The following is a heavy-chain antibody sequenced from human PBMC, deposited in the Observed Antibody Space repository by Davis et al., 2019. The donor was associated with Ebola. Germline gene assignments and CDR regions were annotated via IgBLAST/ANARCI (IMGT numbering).Heavy chain of an antibody. CDR3: ARASTVTPFDY. D-gene: IGHD4-11*01. CDR2: INHSGST. CDR1: GGSSSGYY. V-gene: IGHV4-34*01. J-gene: IGHJ4*02. Sequence: SETLSLTCAVYGGSSSGYYWSWIRQPPGKGLEWIGEINHSGSTNYNPSLTSRVTISVDTSKNQFSLKLSSVTAADTAVYYCARASTVTPFDYWGQGTLVTVSS.